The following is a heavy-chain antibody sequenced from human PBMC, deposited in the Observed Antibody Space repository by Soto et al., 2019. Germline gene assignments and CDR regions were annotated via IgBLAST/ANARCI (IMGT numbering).Heavy chain of an antibody. CDR1: GGSISSYY. CDR3: ARVTNYGDSAPFDP. Sequence: QVQLQESGPGLVKPSETLSLTCSVSGGSISSYYWTWIRQPPGKGLELIGYIDYSGGTNYNPSLKTRLTISVGASKDQFSAKLSSVTAAGTAVYYCARVTNYGDSAPFDPWGQGTLGTVSS. CDR2: IDYSGGT. J-gene: IGHJ5*02. D-gene: IGHD4-17*01. V-gene: IGHV4-59*01.